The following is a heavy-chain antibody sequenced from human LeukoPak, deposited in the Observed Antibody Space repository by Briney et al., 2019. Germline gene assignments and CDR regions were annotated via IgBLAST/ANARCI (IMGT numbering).Heavy chain of an antibody. J-gene: IGHJ4*01. Sequence: SETLSLTCAVYGGSFSGYYWSRIRQPPGKGLEWIGEINHSGSTNYNPSLKSRVTISVDTSKNQFSLKLSSVTAADTAVYYCARRARRRIVATIGDYVDYQDIFDYWGQGTLVTVSS. CDR1: GGSFSGYY. V-gene: IGHV4-34*01. CDR2: INHSGST. CDR3: ARRARRRIVATIGDYVDYQDIFDY. D-gene: IGHD5-12*01.